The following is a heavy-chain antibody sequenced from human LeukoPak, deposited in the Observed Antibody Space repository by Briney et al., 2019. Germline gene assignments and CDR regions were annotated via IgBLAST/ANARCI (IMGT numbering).Heavy chain of an antibody. J-gene: IGHJ6*03. CDR1: GFTFSNYN. CDR3: AKGDFYGSGRDYYYYMDV. CDR2: ISSSSSYI. Sequence: GGSLRLSCAASGFTFSNYNMNWVRQAPGKGLEWVSSISSSSSYIYYADSVKGRFTISRDNAKNSLYLQMNSLRAEDTAVYNCAKGDFYGSGRDYYYYMDVWGKGTTVTISS. D-gene: IGHD3-10*01. V-gene: IGHV3-21*04.